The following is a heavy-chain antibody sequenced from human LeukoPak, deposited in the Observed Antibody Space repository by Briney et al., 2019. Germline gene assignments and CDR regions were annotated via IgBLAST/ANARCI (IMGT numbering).Heavy chain of an antibody. CDR3: AKDGREWPRSLDY. CDR1: GFTFTTYA. Sequence: GGSLRLSCSASGFTFTTYAMSWVRQAPGKGLEWVSAISGSGSSTYYADSVKGRFTISRDNSKNTLYLQMNSLRAEDTAVYYCAKDGREWPRSLDYWGQGTLVTVSS. J-gene: IGHJ4*02. D-gene: IGHD5-12*01. V-gene: IGHV3-23*01. CDR2: ISGSGSST.